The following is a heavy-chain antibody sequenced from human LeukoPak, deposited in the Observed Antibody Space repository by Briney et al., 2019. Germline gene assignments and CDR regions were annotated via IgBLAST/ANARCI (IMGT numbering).Heavy chain of an antibody. Sequence: GASVKVSCKASGYTFTGYYMHWVRQAPGQGLKWMGWINPNSGGTNYAQKFQGRVTMTRDTSISTAYMELSRLRSDDTAVYYYARVRTAGYCSSTSCQGDYYYMDVWGKGTTVTVSS. CDR2: INPNSGGT. CDR1: GYTFTGYY. D-gene: IGHD2-2*01. V-gene: IGHV1-2*02. J-gene: IGHJ6*03. CDR3: ARVRTAGYCSSTSCQGDYYYMDV.